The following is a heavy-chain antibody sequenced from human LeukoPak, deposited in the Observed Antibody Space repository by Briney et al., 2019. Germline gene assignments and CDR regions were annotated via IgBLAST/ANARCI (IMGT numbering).Heavy chain of an antibody. D-gene: IGHD3-22*01. Sequence: SETLSLTCTVSGGSISSGTYYWNWVRQPAGKGLEWIGRIYTSGSTNYNPSLKSRVTISVDTSKNQFSLKLSSVTAADTAVYYCAREDYDSSGYYSYYFDYWGQGTLVTVSS. CDR3: AREDYDSSGYYSYYFDY. CDR1: GGSISSGTYY. V-gene: IGHV4-61*02. J-gene: IGHJ4*02. CDR2: IYTSGST.